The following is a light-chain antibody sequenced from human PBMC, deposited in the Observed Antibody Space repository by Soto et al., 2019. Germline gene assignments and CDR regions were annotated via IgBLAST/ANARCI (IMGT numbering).Light chain of an antibody. CDR3: QQYNNWPPLT. Sequence: DIQLTQSPPFLSASVGDRVTITCRASQDCRHVLAWYQKKPGKAPKLLIYSASALQSGVPSRFSGSGSGTDFTLTITSLQPEDFAVYYCQQYNNWPPLTFGGGTKVDIK. CDR2: SAS. CDR1: QDCRHV. J-gene: IGKJ4*01. V-gene: IGKV1-9*01.